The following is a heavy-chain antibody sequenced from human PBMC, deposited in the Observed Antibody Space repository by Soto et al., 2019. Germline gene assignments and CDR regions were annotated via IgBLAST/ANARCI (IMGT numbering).Heavy chain of an antibody. CDR3: TMAKWYSES. CDR1: GGSISNHY. V-gene: IGHV4-59*11. J-gene: IGHJ4*02. Sequence: QVQLQESGPGLVKPSETLSLTCSVSGGSISNHYWSWIRQPPGKGLEWIGYIYYNGNTNYNPSLKSRVTMSVDTSRNQISLNLTTGPAADTAVYYCTMAKWYSESWGQGPLVTVSS. CDR2: IYYNGNT. D-gene: IGHD5-12*01.